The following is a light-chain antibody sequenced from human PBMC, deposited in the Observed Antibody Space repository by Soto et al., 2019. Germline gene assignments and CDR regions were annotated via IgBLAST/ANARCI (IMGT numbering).Light chain of an antibody. CDR3: QQYDGSEYT. CDR2: GAS. V-gene: IGKV3-20*01. Sequence: ETMLTQFPGTLSLSPGEGATLSCRASQSVSSSHLAWYQRKPGQAPRLLIYGASSRATGIPDRFSGRGSGTDFTLTISRLEPEDFAVYYCQQYDGSEYTFGQGTKVXIK. CDR1: QSVSSSH. J-gene: IGKJ2*01.